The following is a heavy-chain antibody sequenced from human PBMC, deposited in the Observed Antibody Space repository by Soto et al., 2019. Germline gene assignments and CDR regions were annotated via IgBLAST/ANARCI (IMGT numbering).Heavy chain of an antibody. CDR3: ARTGGMDV. V-gene: IGHV4-34*01. CDR1: GGSFSDYY. CDR2: INHSGDT. J-gene: IGHJ6*02. Sequence: SETLSLTCAVYGGSFSDYYWSWLRQTPEKGLEWIGEINHSGDTKYNPSLESRVTISVDTSKSQFSLKLNSVTAADTAVYYCARTGGMDVWGQGATVTVSS.